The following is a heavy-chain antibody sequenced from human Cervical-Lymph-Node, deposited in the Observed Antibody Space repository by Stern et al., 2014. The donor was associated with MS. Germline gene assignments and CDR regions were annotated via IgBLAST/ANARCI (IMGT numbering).Heavy chain of an antibody. Sequence: QVQLVQSGAEVTKPGSSVKVSCKASGGTFSKFPSSWVRQAPGQGLEWMGGIFPVFGPPPYAQEFGGRVPITAAVSTSTVSMELSSLRSDDAAVYYCALSSETSDRWYSLGSDLGGQGTLVTV. CDR1: GGTFSKFP. J-gene: IGHJ5*02. CDR2: IFPVFGPP. CDR3: ALSSETSDRWYSLGSDL. V-gene: IGHV1-69*01. D-gene: IGHD6-13*01.